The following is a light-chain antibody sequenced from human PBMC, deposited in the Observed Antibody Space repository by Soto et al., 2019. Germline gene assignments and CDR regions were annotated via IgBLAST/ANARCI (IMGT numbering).Light chain of an antibody. CDR1: PSLSTNS. V-gene: IGKV3-20*01. Sequence: EIVLTQSPCPLSLSPGERASLSCRAGPSLSTNSLAWYQQKPGQTPRLLIYAASTRDTDIPERFNGSGSGTDFALTISRLEPEDFALYYCQQYDASPLTFGPGTKVDI. J-gene: IGKJ3*01. CDR3: QQYDASPLT. CDR2: AAS.